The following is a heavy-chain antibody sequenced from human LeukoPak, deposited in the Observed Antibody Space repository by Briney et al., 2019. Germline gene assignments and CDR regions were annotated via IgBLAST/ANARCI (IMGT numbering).Heavy chain of an antibody. J-gene: IGHJ4*02. CDR2: INPSGGST. V-gene: IGHV1-46*01. CDR3: ARGPPGILRFLEWNFPLDY. Sequence: ASVKVSCKACGYTFTTYSMHWVRQDPGQGLEWMGIINPSGGSTNYAQKFQGRVTMTRDTSISTAYMELNSLRSDDTAMYYCARGPPGILRFLEWNFPLDYWGQGTLVTVSS. CDR1: GYTFTTYS. D-gene: IGHD3-3*01.